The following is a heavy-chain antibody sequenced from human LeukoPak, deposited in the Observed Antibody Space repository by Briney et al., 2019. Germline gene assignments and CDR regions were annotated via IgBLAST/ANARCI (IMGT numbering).Heavy chain of an antibody. CDR3: ARRAYYYDSSGYYPDY. D-gene: IGHD3-22*01. Sequence: GESLKISCKGSGYSFTSYWIGWVRQMPGKGLEWMGIIYPGDSDTRYSSSFQGQVTVSADKSISTAYLQWSSLKASDTAMYYCARRAYYYDSSGYYPDYWGQGTLVTVSS. V-gene: IGHV5-51*01. J-gene: IGHJ4*02. CDR1: GYSFTSYW. CDR2: IYPGDSDT.